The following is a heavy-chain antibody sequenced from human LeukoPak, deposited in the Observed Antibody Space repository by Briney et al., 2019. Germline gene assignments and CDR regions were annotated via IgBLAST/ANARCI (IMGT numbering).Heavy chain of an antibody. CDR3: ARLVTGTTVINSGWFDP. J-gene: IGHJ5*02. Sequence: PGGSLSLSCAASVFTVSSNYMTWVRQAPGKGLEGASVIYSGGNTYCADSVKGRFSISRDNSKNTVYLQMNSLRAEDTAVYYCARLVTGTTVINSGWFDPWGQGTLVTVSS. CDR2: IYSGGNT. V-gene: IGHV3-66*04. CDR1: VFTVSSNY. D-gene: IGHD4-23*01.